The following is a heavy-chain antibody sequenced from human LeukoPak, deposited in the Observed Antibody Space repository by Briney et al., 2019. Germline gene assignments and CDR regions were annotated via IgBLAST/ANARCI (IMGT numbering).Heavy chain of an antibody. CDR3: ARVSDISVAAYFDY. CDR2: IIWNGDST. CDR1: GFTFGDCG. J-gene: IGHJ4*02. Sequence: GGSLRLSCAAYGFTFGDCGVSRAPRARGKGLGWVSHIIWNGDSTGYADSVRGRFTISRDNAKNSLYLQMNSLRAEDTALYYCARVSDISVAAYFDYWGQGTRVTVSS. D-gene: IGHD6-19*01. V-gene: IGHV3-20*04.